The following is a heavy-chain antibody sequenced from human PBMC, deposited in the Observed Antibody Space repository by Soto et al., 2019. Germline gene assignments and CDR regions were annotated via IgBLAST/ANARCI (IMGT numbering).Heavy chain of an antibody. V-gene: IGHV4-39*02. J-gene: IGHJ6*02. Sequence: SETLSLTCTVSGGSISSSSYYWGWIRQPPGKGLEWIGSIYYSGSTYYNPSLKSRVTISVDTSENQFSLKLSSVTAADTAVYYCAREGYCSGGSCYSYYYYGMDVWGQGTTVTVSS. CDR1: GGSISSSSYY. CDR3: AREGYCSGGSCYSYYYYGMDV. CDR2: IYYSGST. D-gene: IGHD2-15*01.